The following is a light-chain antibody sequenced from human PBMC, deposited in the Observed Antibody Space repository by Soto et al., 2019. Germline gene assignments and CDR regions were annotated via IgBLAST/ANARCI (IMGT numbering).Light chain of an antibody. CDR2: AAS. Sequence: DIQMTQSPSSLSASVVDRVTITCRASQSISSYLNWYQQKPGKAPKLLIYAASSLQGGVPSRFSGSGSGTDFTLTISSLQPEDFATYYCQQSYSTLWTFGQGTKVDI. CDR3: QQSYSTLWT. V-gene: IGKV1-39*01. J-gene: IGKJ1*01. CDR1: QSISSY.